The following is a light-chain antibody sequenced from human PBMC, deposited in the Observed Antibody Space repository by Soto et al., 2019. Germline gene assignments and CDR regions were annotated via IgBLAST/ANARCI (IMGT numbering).Light chain of an antibody. J-gene: IGKJ5*01. V-gene: IGKV3-15*01. CDR3: QQYNNWPPT. CDR1: QSVSSN. CDR2: GAS. Sequence: EIVMTQSPATLSVSPGERATLSCRASQSVSSNLAWYQQKPGQAPRLLIYGASTRATGISARFSGSRSGTEFTLTISSLQSEDFAVYYCQQYNNWPPTFGQGTLLEI.